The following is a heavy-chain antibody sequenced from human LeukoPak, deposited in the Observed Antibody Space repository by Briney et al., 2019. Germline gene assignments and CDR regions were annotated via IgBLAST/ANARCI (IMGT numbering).Heavy chain of an antibody. Sequence: ASVKVSCKAPAYTFSSYDINWVRQAPGQGLEWMGWMNPDSGNTGYAQKFRGRVTMTRNISINTAYMELNSLTSEDTAVYYCARDGKVVVPAAPDYWGQGTLVTVSS. D-gene: IGHD2-2*01. CDR2: MNPDSGNT. V-gene: IGHV1-8*01. CDR1: AYTFSSYD. J-gene: IGHJ4*02. CDR3: ARDGKVVVPAAPDY.